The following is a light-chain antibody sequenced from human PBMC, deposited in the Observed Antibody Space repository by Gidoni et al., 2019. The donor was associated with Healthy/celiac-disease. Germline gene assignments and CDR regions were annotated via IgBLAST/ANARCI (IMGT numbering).Light chain of an antibody. Sequence: SYVLTQPPSVSVAPGQTARINCGGNNIGSKSVHWYQQKPGQDPVLVVYDASDRPSGIPERFSGSNSGNTATLTISRVEAGDDADYYCQVWDSSRDLYVFGTGTKVTVL. CDR3: QVWDSSRDLYV. J-gene: IGLJ1*01. CDR1: NIGSKS. CDR2: DAS. V-gene: IGLV3-21*02.